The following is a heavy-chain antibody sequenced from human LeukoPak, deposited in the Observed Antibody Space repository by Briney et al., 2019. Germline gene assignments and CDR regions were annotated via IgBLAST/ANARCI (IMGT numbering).Heavy chain of an antibody. CDR3: ARVPSTVTTRPDDY. CDR2: ISSSSSYI. Sequence: GGSLRPSCAASGFTFSSYSMNWVRQAPGKGLEWVSSISSSSSYIYYADSVKGRFTISRDNAKNSLYLQMNSLRAEDTAVYYCARVPSTVTTRPDDYWGQGTLVTVSS. J-gene: IGHJ4*02. V-gene: IGHV3-21*01. D-gene: IGHD4-17*01. CDR1: GFTFSSYS.